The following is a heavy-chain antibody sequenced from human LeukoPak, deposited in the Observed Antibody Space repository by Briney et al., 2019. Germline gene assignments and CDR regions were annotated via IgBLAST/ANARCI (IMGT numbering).Heavy chain of an antibody. V-gene: IGHV1-18*01. J-gene: IGHJ4*02. D-gene: IGHD6-13*01. Sequence: GASVKVSCKASGYTFTSYGISWVRQAPGQGLEWMGWISAYNGNTNYAQKLQGRVTMTTDTSTSTAYMELRSLRSDDTAVYYCARVRNIEAAAYFDYWGQGTLVTVSS. CDR3: ARVRNIEAAAYFDY. CDR2: ISAYNGNT. CDR1: GYTFTSYG.